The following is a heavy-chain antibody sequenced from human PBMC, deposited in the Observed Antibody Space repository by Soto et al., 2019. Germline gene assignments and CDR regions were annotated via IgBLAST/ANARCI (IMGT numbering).Heavy chain of an antibody. V-gene: IGHV4-38-2*02. CDR3: ARDDTEYSSSEWFDP. CDR1: GYSISSGYY. D-gene: IGHD6-6*01. CDR2: IYHSGST. Sequence: PSETLSLTCVVSGYSISSGYYWGWIRQPPGKGLEWIGSIYHSGSTYYNPSLKSRVTISVDTSKNQFSLKLSSVTAADTAVYYCARDDTEYSSSEWFDPWGQGTLVTVSS. J-gene: IGHJ5*02.